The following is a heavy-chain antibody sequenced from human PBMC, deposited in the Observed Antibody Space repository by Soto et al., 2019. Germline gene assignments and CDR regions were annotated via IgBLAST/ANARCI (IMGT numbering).Heavy chain of an antibody. CDR3: ARQGDSRILRDTFDI. CDR1: GYTFTHYA. D-gene: IGHD2-8*01. J-gene: IGHJ3*02. Sequence: QVQLVQSGAEVKQPGASVKVSCKSSGYTFTHYAMHWVRQAPGQGLEWLGWINTDNGNTAFSPKFQGRVSITMDTSASTAYMDLSSLISEDTAVYYCARQGDSRILRDTFDIWGQGTLVTVAS. CDR2: INTDNGNT. V-gene: IGHV1-3*04.